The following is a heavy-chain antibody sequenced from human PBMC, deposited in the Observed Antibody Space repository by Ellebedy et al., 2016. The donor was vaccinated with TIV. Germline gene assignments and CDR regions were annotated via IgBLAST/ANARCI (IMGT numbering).Heavy chain of an antibody. V-gene: IGHV4-34*01. Sequence: SETLSLTXAVYGGSFSGYYWSWIRQPPGKGLEWIGEINHSGSTNYNPSLKSRVTISVDTSKNQFSLKLSSVTAADTAVYYCARDRVVVVPRRSDGMDVWGQGTTVTVSS. CDR1: GGSFSGYY. D-gene: IGHD2-2*01. J-gene: IGHJ6*02. CDR3: ARDRVVVVPRRSDGMDV. CDR2: INHSGST.